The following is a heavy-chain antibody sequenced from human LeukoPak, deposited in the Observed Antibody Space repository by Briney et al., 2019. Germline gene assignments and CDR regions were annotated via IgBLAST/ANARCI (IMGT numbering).Heavy chain of an antibody. J-gene: IGHJ4*02. Sequence: GGSLRLSCLTSGFTLSTNAMSWVRQAPGKGLEWISGISGSGASTYYADSVKGRFTISRDDSRNTLYLQMNSLRGGDMAVYYCAKDVGKWESLHFFDYWGQGTLVTVSS. CDR1: GFTLSTNA. D-gene: IGHD1-26*01. CDR2: ISGSGAST. V-gene: IGHV3-23*01. CDR3: AKDVGKWESLHFFDY.